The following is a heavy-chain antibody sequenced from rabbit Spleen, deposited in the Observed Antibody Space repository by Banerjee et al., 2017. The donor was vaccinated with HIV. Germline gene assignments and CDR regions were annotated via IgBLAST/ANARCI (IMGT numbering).Heavy chain of an antibody. D-gene: IGHD4-1*01. J-gene: IGHJ4*01. Sequence: QLKETGGGLVQPGGSLTLSCKASGFDFSSYYMSWVRQAPGKGLEWIGYIDPGLGATYYATWVNGRFTISSHNAQNTLYLQLNSLTAADTATYFCARDLAGVIGWNFGWWGQGTLVTVS. CDR2: IDPGLGAT. CDR1: GFDFSSYY. CDR3: ARDLAGVIGWNFGW. V-gene: IGHV1S7*01.